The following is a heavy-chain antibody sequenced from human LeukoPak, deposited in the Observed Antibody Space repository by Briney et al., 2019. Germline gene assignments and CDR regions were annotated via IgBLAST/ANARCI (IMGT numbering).Heavy chain of an antibody. D-gene: IGHD6-19*01. CDR2: ISSTSRYI. V-gene: IGHV3-21*01. CDR3: ARDPIIAVAGTGDY. CDR1: GFTFGSYS. J-gene: IGHJ4*02. Sequence: PGGSLRLSCAASGFTFGSYSMNWVRQVPGKGLQWVAAISSTSRYIYYADSVKGRFTVSRDNAKNSLYLQMNSLRAEDTAVYYCARDPIIAVAGTGDYWGQGTLVTVSS.